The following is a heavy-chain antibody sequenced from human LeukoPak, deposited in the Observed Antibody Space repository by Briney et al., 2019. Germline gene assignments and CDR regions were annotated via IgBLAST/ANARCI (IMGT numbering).Heavy chain of an antibody. D-gene: IGHD5-12*01. CDR2: IYYTGST. CDR3: ARLNSGYEDYYFDD. Sequence: PSETLSLTCTVSGGPLTRSLSYWGWIRRPPGKELEWIGNIYYTGSTDYSPSFESRAAMSVDTSKNQFSLQLRSVTAADTAVYYCARLNSGYEDYYFDDWGQGTLVTVSS. V-gene: IGHV4-39*01. J-gene: IGHJ4*02. CDR1: GGPLTRSLSY.